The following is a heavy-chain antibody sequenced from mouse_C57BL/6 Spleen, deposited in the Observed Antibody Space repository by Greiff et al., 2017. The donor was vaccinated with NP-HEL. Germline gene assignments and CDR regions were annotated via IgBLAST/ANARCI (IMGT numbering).Heavy chain of an antibody. V-gene: IGHV1-62-2*01. J-gene: IGHJ2*01. CDR1: GYTFTEYT. CDR2: FYPGSGSI. CDR3: ARHGYYGRGDYYFDY. Sequence: VQRVESGAELVKPGASVKLSCKASGYTFTEYTIHWVKQRSGQGLEWIGWFYPGSGSIKYNEKFKDKATLTADKSSSTVYMELSRLTSEDSAVYFCARHGYYGRGDYYFDYWGQGTTLTVSS. D-gene: IGHD1-1*01.